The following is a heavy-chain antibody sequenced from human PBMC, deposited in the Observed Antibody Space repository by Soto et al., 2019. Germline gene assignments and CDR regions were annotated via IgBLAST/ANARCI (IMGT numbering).Heavy chain of an antibody. J-gene: IGHJ6*02. Sequence: QVQLVQSGAEVKKPGSSVKVSCKASGGTFSSYAISWVRQAPGQGLEWMGGIIPIFGTANYAQKFQGRVTITADESTSTAYMELSSLRSEDTAVYYCARDSYSGYDSTDYGMDVWGQGTTVTVSS. CDR3: ARDSYSGYDSTDYGMDV. CDR2: IIPIFGTA. CDR1: GGTFSSYA. V-gene: IGHV1-69*12. D-gene: IGHD5-12*01.